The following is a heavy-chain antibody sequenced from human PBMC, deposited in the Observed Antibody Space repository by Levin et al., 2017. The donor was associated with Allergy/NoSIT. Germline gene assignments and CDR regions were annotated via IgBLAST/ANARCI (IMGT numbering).Heavy chain of an antibody. CDR3: AKAPYFSGPEYCQF. Sequence: PGGSLRLSCTASGFTFEDYAMQWVRQAPGKGLEWVSGITGDSGRRAYADSVRGRFTISRDNGKKSLYLQMDSLRPEDTAFYYCAKAPYFSGPEYCQFWGQGTLVTVSS. CDR2: ITGDSGRR. V-gene: IGHV3-9*01. D-gene: IGHD6-19*01. J-gene: IGHJ1*01. CDR1: GFTFEDYA.